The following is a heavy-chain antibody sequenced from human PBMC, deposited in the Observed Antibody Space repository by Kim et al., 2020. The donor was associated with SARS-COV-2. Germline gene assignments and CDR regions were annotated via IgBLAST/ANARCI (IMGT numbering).Heavy chain of an antibody. CDR3: ARGGGATYYYYYGMDV. D-gene: IGHD1-26*01. CDR1: GGSISSYY. J-gene: IGHJ6*02. Sequence: SETLSLTCTVSGGSISSYYWSWIRQPPGKGLEWIGYIYYTGSTTYNPSLKSRVTISVDTSKNQFSLKLSSVTAADTAVYYCARGGGATYYYYYGMDVWGQGTTVTVSS. CDR2: IYYTGST. V-gene: IGHV4-59*01.